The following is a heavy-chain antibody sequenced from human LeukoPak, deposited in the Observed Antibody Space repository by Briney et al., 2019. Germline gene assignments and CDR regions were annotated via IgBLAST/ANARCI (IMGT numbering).Heavy chain of an antibody. J-gene: IGHJ4*02. V-gene: IGHV1-69*04. CDR2: IIPNLGTT. D-gene: IGHD3-16*01. CDR3: ATQNCGGCYRGGGFFSF. Sequence: ASVKVSCKASGGTSNSHAISWVRQAPGQGLKWMGRIIPNLGTTNRAQNFQDRVTLTADKSTNTAYMELTSLTSDDTAVYYCATQNCGGCYRGGGFFSFGGRGTRVPLSP. CDR1: GGTSNSHA.